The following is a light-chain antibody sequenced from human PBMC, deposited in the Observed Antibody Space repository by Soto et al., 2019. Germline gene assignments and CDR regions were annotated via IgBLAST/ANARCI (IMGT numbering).Light chain of an antibody. CDR3: EQVNSFPIT. CDR1: QDIKRW. J-gene: IGKJ5*01. Sequence: DIQMTQSPSSVSASVGDRVTITCRASQDIKRWLAWYQQKPGKAPELLIYDASSLHSGVPSRFSGSGSGTDFTLTISSLQPEEFATYYCEQVNSFPITFGQGTRLEIK. V-gene: IGKV1-12*01. CDR2: DAS.